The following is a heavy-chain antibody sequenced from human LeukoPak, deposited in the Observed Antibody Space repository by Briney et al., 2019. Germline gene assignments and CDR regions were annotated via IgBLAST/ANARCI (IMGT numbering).Heavy chain of an antibody. J-gene: IGHJ6*04. D-gene: IGHD3-10*02. CDR2: ITTSSSYI. CDR3: AELGITMIGGV. V-gene: IGHV3-21*01. CDR1: GFTFSTYY. Sequence: PGGSLRLSCAASGFTFSTYYMNWVRQAPGKGLEWVSSITTSSSYIYYADSVKGRFTISRDNAKNSLYPQMNSLRAEDTAVYYCAELGITMIGGVWGKGTTVTISS.